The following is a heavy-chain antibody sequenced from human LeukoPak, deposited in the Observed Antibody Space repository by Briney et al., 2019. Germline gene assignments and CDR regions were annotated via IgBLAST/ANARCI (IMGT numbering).Heavy chain of an antibody. CDR2: IKKDGSEE. J-gene: IGHJ3*01. V-gene: IGHV3-7*01. CDR1: GFTLNSYL. Sequence: PGGSLRLSCAASGFTLNSYLMSWVRQAPGRGLEWVVNIKKDGSEESYLDSVKGRFTVSRDNAKNSLFLQMNSLRGEDTAVYYCARSNPNRNALDLWGQGTMVTISS. CDR3: ARSNPNRNALDL. D-gene: IGHD1-14*01.